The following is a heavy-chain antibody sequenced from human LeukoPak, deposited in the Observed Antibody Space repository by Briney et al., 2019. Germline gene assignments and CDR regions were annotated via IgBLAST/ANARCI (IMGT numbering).Heavy chain of an antibody. CDR3: AHRSSFGEFFY. Sequence: SGPTLVNPTQTLTLTCTFSGFSLSTSGVGVVWIRQPPGKALEWLAIIYWNDDRRYSPSLKSRLTITKDTSKNQVVLTLTNMDPVDTATYYCAHRSSFGEFFYWGQGTLVTVSS. CDR2: IYWNDDR. CDR1: GFSLSTSGVG. J-gene: IGHJ4*02. D-gene: IGHD3-10*01. V-gene: IGHV2-5*01.